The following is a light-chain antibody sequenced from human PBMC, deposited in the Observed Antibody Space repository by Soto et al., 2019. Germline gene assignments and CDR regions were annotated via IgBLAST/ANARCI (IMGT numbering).Light chain of an antibody. V-gene: IGKV1-12*01. J-gene: IGKJ4*01. CDR1: QDISTR. Sequence: QMTQSPASVSASLGDRVTITCRASQDISTRLAWYQQKPGSAPKLLIYGASTLQSGVPSRFSGTGSDTDFSLTISDLQPDDFASYYCQRADDFPLTFGGGTRVDTK. CDR3: QRADDFPLT. CDR2: GAS.